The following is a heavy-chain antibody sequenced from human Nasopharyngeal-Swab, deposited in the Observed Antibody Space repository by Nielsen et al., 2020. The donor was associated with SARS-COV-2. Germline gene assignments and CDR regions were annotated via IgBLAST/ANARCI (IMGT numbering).Heavy chain of an antibody. CDR3: ARETCSSTSCYRGVHNWFDP. CDR2: IYTSGST. CDR1: GGSISSYY. V-gene: IGHV4-4*07. J-gene: IGHJ5*02. Sequence: SETLSLTCTVSGGSISSYYWSWIRQPAGKGLEWIGRIYTSGSTNYNPSLKSRVTMSVDTSKNQLSLKLSSVTAADTAVYYCARETCSSTSCYRGVHNWFDPWGQGTLVTVSS. D-gene: IGHD2-2*02.